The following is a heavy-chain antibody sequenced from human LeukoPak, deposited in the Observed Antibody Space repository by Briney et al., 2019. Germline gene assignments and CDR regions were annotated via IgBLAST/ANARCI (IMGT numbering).Heavy chain of an antibody. CDR3: ARDGPRYWFDP. CDR2: VYSSGST. CDR1: GGSVSSDRYY. Sequence: SQSLSLTCTVSGGSVSSDRYYWNWIRQSSGKGLEWSGRVYSSGSTNYNPSLKSRVTISVDTSKNQFSLQLSSVTAADTALYYCARDGPRYWFDPWGQGHMVTVSS. V-gene: IGHV4-61*02. J-gene: IGHJ5*02.